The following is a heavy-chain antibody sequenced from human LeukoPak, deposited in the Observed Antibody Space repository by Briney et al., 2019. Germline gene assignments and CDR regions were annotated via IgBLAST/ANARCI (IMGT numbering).Heavy chain of an antibody. CDR2: IYYSGST. CDR1: GGSLSSDSYY. D-gene: IGHD6-19*01. J-gene: IGHJ4*02. V-gene: IGHV4-39*01. CDR3: ASLAVAGLSEGY. Sequence: SETLSLTCTVSGGSLSSDSYYWAWLRQPPGRGLEWIASIYYSGSTYYNPSLKSRVTISVDTSRNQFSLKLNSVTAADTAVYYCASLAVAGLSEGYWGQGTLVIVSS.